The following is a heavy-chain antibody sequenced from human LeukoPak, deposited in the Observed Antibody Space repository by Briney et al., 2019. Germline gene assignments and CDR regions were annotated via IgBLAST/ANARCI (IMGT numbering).Heavy chain of an antibody. CDR2: IYYNGST. Sequence: SETLSLTCTVSGGSISSGGYYWTWIRQHPGKGLEWIGYIYYNGSTYYSPSLKSRVTISVDTSKNQFSLKLSSVTAADTAVYYCARGTTPMVRGVHWFDPWGQGTLVTVSS. V-gene: IGHV4-30-4*08. CDR3: ARGTTPMVRGVHWFDP. CDR1: GGSISSGGYY. J-gene: IGHJ5*02. D-gene: IGHD3-10*01.